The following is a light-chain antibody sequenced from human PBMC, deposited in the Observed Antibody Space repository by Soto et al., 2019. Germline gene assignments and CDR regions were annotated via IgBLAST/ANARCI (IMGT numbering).Light chain of an antibody. J-gene: IGKJ1*01. V-gene: IGKV3-15*01. CDR3: LYYDNWPPWT. CDR1: QSISNN. CDR2: AAS. Sequence: EIVMTQSPATLSASPGERATLSCRASQSISNNLAWYQQKPGQAPRLLIYAASTRATGIPARFSGSGSGTEFTVAIGGLQSEDFAVYYCLYYDNWPPWTSGHETKVDIK.